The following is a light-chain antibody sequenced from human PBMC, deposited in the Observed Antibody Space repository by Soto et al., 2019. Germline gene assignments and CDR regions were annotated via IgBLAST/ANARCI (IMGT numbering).Light chain of an antibody. Sequence: EIVMTQYPDTLSVSPWETVTLSCRASQSVRTNLAWYQHKPGQSPRLLIYGASNRATGFPARFSGSGSGTEFTLTISSLQSEDFAIYYCQQYNDNWPTFGQGTKVDNK. CDR1: QSVRTN. CDR2: GAS. V-gene: IGKV3-15*01. J-gene: IGKJ1*01. CDR3: QQYNDNWPT.